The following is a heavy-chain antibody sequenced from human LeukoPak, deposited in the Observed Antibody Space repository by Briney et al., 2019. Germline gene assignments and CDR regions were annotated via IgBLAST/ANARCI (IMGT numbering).Heavy chain of an antibody. J-gene: IGHJ6*03. Sequence: GGSLRLSCAASGFTFSSYWMSWVRQAPGKGLEWVANIKQDGSEKYYVDSVKGRFTISRDNAKNSLYLQMNSLRAEDTAVYYCARAIFGVVRHSGYYYMDVWGKGTTVTVSS. CDR1: GFTFSSYW. D-gene: IGHD3-3*01. CDR3: ARAIFGVVRHSGYYYMDV. CDR2: IKQDGSEK. V-gene: IGHV3-7*04.